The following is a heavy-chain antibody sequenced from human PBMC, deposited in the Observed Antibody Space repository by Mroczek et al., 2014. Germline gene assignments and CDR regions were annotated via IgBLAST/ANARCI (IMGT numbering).Heavy chain of an antibody. CDR2: INHSGST. V-gene: IGHV4-34*01. CDR1: GGSFSGYY. CDR3: ARGYCSSTSCHRPIPFDY. D-gene: IGHD2-2*01. J-gene: IGHJ4*02. Sequence: QVQLQQWGAGLLKPSETLSLTCAVYGGSFSGYYWSWIRQPPGKGLEWIGEINHSGSTNYNPSLKSRVTISVDTSKNQFSLKLSSVTAADTAVYYCARGYCSSTSCHRPIPFDYWGQGTLVTVSS.